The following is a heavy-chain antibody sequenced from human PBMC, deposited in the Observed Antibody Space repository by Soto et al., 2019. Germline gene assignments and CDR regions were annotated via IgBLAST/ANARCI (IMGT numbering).Heavy chain of an antibody. J-gene: IGHJ4*02. CDR1: GGSLSNYY. CDR3: VRRSLGIDY. V-gene: IGHV4-4*07. CDR2: IYPSGST. D-gene: IGHD1-26*01. Sequence: QVQLQESGPGLVKPSETLSLTCTVSGGSLSNYYWSWIRQPAGKGLEWIGRIYPSGSTNYNPSLKIRVNMSIDTAQNQFPLALSSVTAAGTGGYYCVRRSLGIDYWGQGTLVIVSS.